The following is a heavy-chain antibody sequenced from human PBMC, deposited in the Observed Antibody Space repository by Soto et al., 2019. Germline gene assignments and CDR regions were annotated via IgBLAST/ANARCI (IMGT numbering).Heavy chain of an antibody. CDR1: GFTFSDYY. J-gene: IGHJ4*02. CDR3: ARGFGGYAVDY. CDR2: MSTSGRTK. V-gene: IGHV3-11*01. Sequence: GGSLRLSCAASGFTFSDYYMSWIRQAPGKGLEWVSYMSTSGRTKYYADSVKGRFTISRDNARNSLYLHMTTLTAADTAVYYCARGFGGYAVDYWGQGTLVTVSS. D-gene: IGHD5-12*01.